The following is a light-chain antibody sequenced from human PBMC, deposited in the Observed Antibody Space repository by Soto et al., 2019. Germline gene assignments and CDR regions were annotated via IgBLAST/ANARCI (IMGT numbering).Light chain of an antibody. CDR1: QSVSSN. CDR3: QQYNSRAHT. J-gene: IGKJ2*01. V-gene: IGKV3-15*01. CDR2: GAS. Sequence: EIVMTQSPATLSVSPGERATLSCRASQSVSSNLAWYQQKPGQAPRLLIYGASTRATGIPARFSGSGSVTEITLTIISLQSEDFAVYYCQQYNSRAHTFGQGTKLEFK.